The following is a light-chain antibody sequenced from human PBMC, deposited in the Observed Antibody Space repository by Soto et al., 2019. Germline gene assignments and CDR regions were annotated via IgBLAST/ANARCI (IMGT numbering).Light chain of an antibody. J-gene: IGKJ1*01. V-gene: IGKV1-16*01. CDR1: QDISNY. CDR3: QQYNSYSGT. Sequence: DVPMTQYPYSLSASVGDRVTLTVQASQDISNYLNWYQQKPGKAPKLLIYAASSLQSGVPSRFSGSGSGTEFTLTISSLQPDDFATYYCQQYNSYSGTFGQGTKVDI. CDR2: AAS.